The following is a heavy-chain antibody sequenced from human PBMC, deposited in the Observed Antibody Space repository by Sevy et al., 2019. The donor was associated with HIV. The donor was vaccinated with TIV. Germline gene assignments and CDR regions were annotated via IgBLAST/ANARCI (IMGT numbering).Heavy chain of an antibody. CDR3: ARAPSYDSSGYYYY. Sequence: ASVKVSCKPSGYTFTGYYMHWVRQAPGQGLEWMGRINPNSGGTNYAQKFQGRVTMTRDTSISTAYMELSRLRSDDTAVYYCARAPSYDSSGYYYYWGQGTLVTVSS. J-gene: IGHJ4*02. V-gene: IGHV1-2*06. D-gene: IGHD3-22*01. CDR2: INPNSGGT. CDR1: GYTFTGYY.